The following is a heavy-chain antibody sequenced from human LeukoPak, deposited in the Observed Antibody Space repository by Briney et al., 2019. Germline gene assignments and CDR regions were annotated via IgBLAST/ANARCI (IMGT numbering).Heavy chain of an antibody. Sequence: PSETLSLTCAVYGGSFSGYYWSWIRQPPGRGLEWIGTIYYSGSTYYNPSLKSRVTISVDSSKNQFSLRLSSVTAADTAVYYCARESLTWLQSRTSWFDPWGQGTLVTVSS. CDR3: ARESLTWLQSRTSWFDP. J-gene: IGHJ5*02. CDR2: IYYSGST. D-gene: IGHD5-24*01. CDR1: GGSFSGYY. V-gene: IGHV4-34*01.